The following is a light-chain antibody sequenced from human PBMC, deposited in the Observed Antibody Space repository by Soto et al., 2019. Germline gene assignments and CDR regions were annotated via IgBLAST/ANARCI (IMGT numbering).Light chain of an antibody. Sequence: AIQLTQSPSSLSASVGDRVTITCRASQGISSALAWYQQKPGKAPNLLIYDASTLESGVPSRFSGGGSGTDFTLTISSLQPEDFATYYCQQFNSYPSHTFGPGTRLEIK. CDR3: QQFNSYPSHT. J-gene: IGKJ5*01. CDR2: DAS. CDR1: QGISSA. V-gene: IGKV1-13*02.